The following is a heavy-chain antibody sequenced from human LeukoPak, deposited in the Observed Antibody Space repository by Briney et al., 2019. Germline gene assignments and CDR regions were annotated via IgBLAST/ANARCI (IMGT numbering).Heavy chain of an antibody. CDR1: EYIFNNKW. J-gene: IGHJ4*02. CDR3: AIRATAEYFAY. Sequence: GESLKISCKGSEYIFNNKWIGWVRPLPRKGLEWMGIIYPGDSDTRYSPSFQGQVTISADKSICTAYLQWNSLKASDTAMYYCAIRATAEYFAYWGQGTLVTVSS. CDR2: IYPGDSDT. D-gene: IGHD6-13*01. V-gene: IGHV5-51*01.